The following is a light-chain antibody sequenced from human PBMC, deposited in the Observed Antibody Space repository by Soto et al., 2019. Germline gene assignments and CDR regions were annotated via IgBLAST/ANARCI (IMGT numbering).Light chain of an antibody. V-gene: IGLV2-18*02. Sequence: QSALTQPPSVSGSPGQSVTIPCTGTSSDVGNYNRVSWYHQAPGTAPKLMIYEVSNRPSGVPDRFSGSKSGNTASLSISGFQAEDEGDYYCGSYTTSTARFVFGTGTKVTVL. J-gene: IGLJ1*01. CDR2: EVS. CDR3: GSYTTSTARFV. CDR1: SSDVGNYNR.